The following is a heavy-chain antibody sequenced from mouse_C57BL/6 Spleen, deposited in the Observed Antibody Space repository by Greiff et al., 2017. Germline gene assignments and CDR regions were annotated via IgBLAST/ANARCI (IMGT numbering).Heavy chain of an antibody. Sequence: VQLQQSGAELVKPGASVKLSCTASGFNIKDYYMHWVKQRTEQGLEWIGRIDPEDGDTKYAPKFQGKATITADTSSNTAYMQHSSRTSEDTAVYYWARRAGYGSSFNFGCWGQGTTLTVSS. V-gene: IGHV14-2*01. J-gene: IGHJ2*01. D-gene: IGHD1-1*01. CDR2: IDPEDGDT. CDR1: GFNIKDYY. CDR3: ARRAGYGSSFNFGC.